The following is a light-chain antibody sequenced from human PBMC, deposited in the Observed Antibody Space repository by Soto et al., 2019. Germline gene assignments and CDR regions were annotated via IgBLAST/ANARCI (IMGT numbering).Light chain of an antibody. V-gene: IGLV2-8*01. Sequence: QSALTQPPSASGSPGQSVTISCTGTSGVSWYQQHPGKAPKLVIYEVTKRPSGVPDRFSGSKSGNTASLTVSGLQAEDEADYYCSSYRGSNIFVVFGGGTKLTVL. CDR1: SGV. CDR2: EVT. CDR3: SSYRGSNIFVV. J-gene: IGLJ2*01.